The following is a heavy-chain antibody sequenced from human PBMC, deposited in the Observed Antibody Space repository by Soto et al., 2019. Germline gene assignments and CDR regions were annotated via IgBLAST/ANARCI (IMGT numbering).Heavy chain of an antibody. CDR2: IYYSGST. CDR3: AREVPTNNWFDP. CDR1: GGSISSGDYY. J-gene: IGHJ5*02. Sequence: SETLSLTCTVSGGSISSGDYYWSWIRQPPGKGLEWVGYIYYSGSTYYNPSLKSRVTISVDTSKNQFSLKLSSVTAADTAVYYCAREVPTNNWFDPWGQGTLVTVSS. V-gene: IGHV4-30-4*01.